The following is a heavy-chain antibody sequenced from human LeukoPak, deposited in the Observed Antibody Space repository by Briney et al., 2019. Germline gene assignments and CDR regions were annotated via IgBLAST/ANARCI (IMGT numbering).Heavy chain of an antibody. V-gene: IGHV1-69*06. CDR1: GGTFSSYA. D-gene: IGHD6-13*01. Sequence: ASVKVSCKASGGTFSSYAISWVRQAPGQGLEWMGGIIPIFGTSNYAQKFQGRVTITADKSTSTAYMELSSLRSEDTAVYYCAKSSIIAAAGPYYFDYWGQGTLVTVSS. CDR2: IIPIFGTS. CDR3: AKSSIIAAAGPYYFDY. J-gene: IGHJ4*02.